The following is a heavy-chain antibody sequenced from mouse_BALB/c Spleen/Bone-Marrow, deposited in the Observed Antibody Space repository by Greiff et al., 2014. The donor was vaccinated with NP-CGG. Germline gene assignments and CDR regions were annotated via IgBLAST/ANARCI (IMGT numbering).Heavy chain of an antibody. J-gene: IGHJ3*01. CDR2: IDPRTGYT. CDR3: ARYWDTY. Sequence: QVQLQQSGPEQAKPGASVQMSCKASGHTFTTYWMHWVKQRPGQGLEWIGYIDPRTGYTEYNQKFKDKATLTADKSSNTAYMQLRSLTSEDSAVYYCARYWDTYWGQGTQVTVSA. D-gene: IGHD4-1*01. CDR1: GHTFTTYW. V-gene: IGHV1-7*01.